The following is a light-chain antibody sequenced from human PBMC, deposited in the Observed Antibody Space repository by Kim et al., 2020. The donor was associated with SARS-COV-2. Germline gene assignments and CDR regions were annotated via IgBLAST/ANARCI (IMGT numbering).Light chain of an antibody. V-gene: IGLV3-1*01. CDR3: QAWDSSTNVV. CDR2: QDS. Sequence: SYELTQPPSVSVSPGQTASITCSGDKLGDKYACWYQQKPGQSPVLVIYQDSKRPSGIPARFSGSNSGNTATLTISGTQAMDEADYYCQAWDSSTNVVFGG. CDR1: KLGDKY. J-gene: IGLJ2*01.